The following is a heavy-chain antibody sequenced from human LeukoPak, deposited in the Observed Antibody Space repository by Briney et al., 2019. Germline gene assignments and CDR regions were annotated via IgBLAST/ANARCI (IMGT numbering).Heavy chain of an antibody. V-gene: IGHV4-39*01. CDR2: IYYSGST. CDR1: GGSISSSSYY. Sequence: SETLSLTCTVSGGSISSSSYYWGWIRQPPGKGLEWIGSIYYSGSTYYNPSLKSRVTISVDTSKNQFSLKLSSVTAADTAVYYCARRSITRVRGVTLDAFDIWGQGTMVTVSS. D-gene: IGHD3-10*01. CDR3: ARRSITRVRGVTLDAFDI. J-gene: IGHJ3*02.